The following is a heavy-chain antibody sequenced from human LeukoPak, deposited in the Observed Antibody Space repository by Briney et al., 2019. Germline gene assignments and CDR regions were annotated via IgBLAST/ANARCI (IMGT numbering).Heavy chain of an antibody. D-gene: IGHD3-22*01. CDR1: GESISSFY. V-gene: IGHV4-4*07. J-gene: IGHJ4*02. CDR3: ARDDPYYDSRDVFHY. Sequence: SETLSLTCTVSGESISSFYWSWVRQPAGKGLEWIGHIYSSGSTNYNPSLKSRVTMSVDTSKNQFSLKLSSVTAADTAVYYCARDDPYYDSRDVFHYWGQGTLVTVSS. CDR2: IYSSGST.